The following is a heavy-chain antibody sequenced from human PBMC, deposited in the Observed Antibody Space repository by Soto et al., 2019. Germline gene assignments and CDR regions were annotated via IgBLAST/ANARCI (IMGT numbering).Heavy chain of an antibody. D-gene: IGHD4-17*01. V-gene: IGHV4-34*01. J-gene: IGHJ4*02. CDR1: GGSFSGYY. Sequence: QVQLQQWGAGLLKPSETLSLTCAVYGGSFSGYYWSWIRQPPGKGLEWSGEINHSGSTNYNPSLKSRVTISVDTSKNQFSLKLSSVTAADTAVYYCASLDYGDYGAFDYWGQGTLVTVSS. CDR2: INHSGST. CDR3: ASLDYGDYGAFDY.